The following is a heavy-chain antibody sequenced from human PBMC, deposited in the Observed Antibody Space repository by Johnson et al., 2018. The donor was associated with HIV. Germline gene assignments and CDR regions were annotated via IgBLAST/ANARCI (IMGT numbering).Heavy chain of an antibody. Sequence: VQLVESGGVLVQPGGSLRLSCAASGFTFDDYGMSWVRQAPGKGLEWVSAMSGSGGGTYYADSVQARFTISRDNSKNTLYLQMNSLRAEDTAVYYRAKHQEVSREDAFEIWGQGTMVTVSS. CDR3: AKHQEVSREDAFEI. V-gene: IGHV3-23*04. CDR2: MSGSGGGT. CDR1: GFTFDDYG. J-gene: IGHJ3*02. D-gene: IGHD3-3*02.